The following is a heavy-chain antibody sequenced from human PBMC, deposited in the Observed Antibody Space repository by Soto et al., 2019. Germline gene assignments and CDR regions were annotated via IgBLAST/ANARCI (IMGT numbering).Heavy chain of an antibody. CDR2: IIPIFGTA. Sequence: QVQLVQSGAEVKKPGSSVKVSCKASGGTFSSNAISWVRQAPGQGLEWMGGIIPIFGTANYAQKFQDRVTITADKSTSTGYMELSSLRSEDTAVYYCASRSPYCSGGSCYFDYWGQGTLVTVSS. J-gene: IGHJ4*02. CDR1: GGTFSSNA. D-gene: IGHD2-15*01. V-gene: IGHV1-69*06. CDR3: ASRSPYCSGGSCYFDY.